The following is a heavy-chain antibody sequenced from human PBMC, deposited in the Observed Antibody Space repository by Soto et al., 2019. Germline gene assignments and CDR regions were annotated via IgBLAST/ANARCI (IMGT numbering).Heavy chain of an antibody. CDR1: GGIFNRYS. Sequence: QVQLVQSGAEVKKPGSSVKVSCKASGGIFNRYSVSWVRQAPGQGLAWMGRIIPLFGITNYAQKFQGRVMITAHKSTNTAYMEVNGLRSEATALYYCATFSGGDCTATTCYGDFDYWGQGTLVTVTS. D-gene: IGHD2-8*02. V-gene: IGHV1-69*02. CDR2: IIPLFGIT. J-gene: IGHJ4*02. CDR3: ATFSGGDCTATTCYGDFDY.